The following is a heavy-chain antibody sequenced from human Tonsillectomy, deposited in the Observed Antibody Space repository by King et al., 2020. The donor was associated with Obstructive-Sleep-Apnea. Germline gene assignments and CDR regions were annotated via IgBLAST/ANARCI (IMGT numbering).Heavy chain of an antibody. D-gene: IGHD3-10*01. CDR3: ARGGGGSGNY. V-gene: IGHV4-31*03. Sequence: VQLQESGPGLVKPSQTLSLTCIVSGGSISSGGYYWSWFRQHPGKGLEWIGYIYYSGSTYYNPSLKSRVTISVDTSKNQFSLKLSSATAADTAVYYCARGGGGSGNYWGQGTLVTVSS. CDR1: GGSISSGGYY. J-gene: IGHJ4*02. CDR2: IYYSGST.